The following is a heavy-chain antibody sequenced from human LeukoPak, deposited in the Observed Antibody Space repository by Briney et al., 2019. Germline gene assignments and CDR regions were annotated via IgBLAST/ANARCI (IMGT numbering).Heavy chain of an antibody. CDR1: GYRFTSYW. D-gene: IGHD2-21*01. Sequence: GESLKISSKGSGYRFTSYWIGWVRPMPGKGLEWVGIIYPGDSDTRYSPSFQGQVTISADKSISTAYLQWSSLKASDTAMYYCARNFPSLLVHDIWGQGTMVTVSS. J-gene: IGHJ3*02. V-gene: IGHV5-51*01. CDR3: ARNFPSLLVHDI. CDR2: IYPGDSDT.